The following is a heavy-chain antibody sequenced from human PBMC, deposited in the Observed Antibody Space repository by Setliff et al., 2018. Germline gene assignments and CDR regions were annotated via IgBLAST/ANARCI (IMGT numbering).Heavy chain of an antibody. CDR1: GYTFTNYG. V-gene: IGHV1-18*01. J-gene: IGHJ4*02. CDR3: VRGPGPSVVVAMPFDR. Sequence: ASVKVSCKASGYTFTNYGITWVRQAPGQGLEWMAWISAYDGNTRFAQNFQGRVTLTTDTSTTTVYMEVASLRSDDTAVYYCVRGPGPSVVVAMPFDRWGQGTLVTVSS. CDR2: ISAYDGNT. D-gene: IGHD5-12*01.